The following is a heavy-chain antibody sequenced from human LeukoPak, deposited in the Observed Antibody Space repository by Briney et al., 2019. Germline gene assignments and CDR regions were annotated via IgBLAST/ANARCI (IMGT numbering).Heavy chain of an antibody. D-gene: IGHD1-14*01. CDR1: GFSFSSYS. J-gene: IGHJ4*02. CDR2: ISDGGST. Sequence: GGSLRLSCAASGFSFSSYSMNWVRQAPGKGLDWVSVISDGGSTYYADSVRGRFTISRDNSKNTLYLQMNSLRAEDTALYYCVKDNPLDYWGQGTLVIVSS. V-gene: IGHV3-NL1*01. CDR3: VKDNPLDY.